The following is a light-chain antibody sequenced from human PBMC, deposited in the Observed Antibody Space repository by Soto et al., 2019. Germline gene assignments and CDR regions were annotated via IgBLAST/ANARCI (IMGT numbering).Light chain of an antibody. J-gene: IGKJ3*01. CDR3: QQYGSSPFT. CDR1: QSVSSN. Sequence: IVMKRSPATLSVSPGEVATLSGRASQSVSSNLAWYQQKPGQAPRLRIYGASTRATGIPDRFSGSGFGTDFTLTITRLEPEDFAVYYCQQYGSSPFTFGPGTKVDIK. V-gene: IGKV3-20*01. CDR2: GAS.